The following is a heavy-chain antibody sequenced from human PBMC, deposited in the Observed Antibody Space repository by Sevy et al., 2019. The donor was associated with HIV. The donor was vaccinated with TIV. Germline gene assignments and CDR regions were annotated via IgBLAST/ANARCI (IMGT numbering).Heavy chain of an antibody. CDR1: GFTFSRFW. V-gene: IGHV3-7*01. CDR2: IKQDGSEK. Sequence: GGSLRLSCAGSGFTFSRFWMSWVRQAPGKGLQWVANIKQDGSEKYYVDSVKGRFIISRDNAKKSLFLQMNSLRAEDTAVYYCVRNRDDSSGFGLDVWGQGTTVTVSS. D-gene: IGHD5-12*01. J-gene: IGHJ6*01. CDR3: VRNRDDSSGFGLDV.